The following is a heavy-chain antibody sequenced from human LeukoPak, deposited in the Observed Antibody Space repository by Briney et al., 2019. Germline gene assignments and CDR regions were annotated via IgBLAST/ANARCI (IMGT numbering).Heavy chain of an antibody. V-gene: IGHV1-2*02. CDR2: INPNSGGT. CDR3: ARVPDAAAGISPPLDY. Sequence: GASVKVSCKASGYTFTGYYMHWVRQAPGQGLEWMGWINPNSGGTNYAQKFQGRVTMTRDTSISTAYMELSRLRSDDTAVYYCARVPDAAAGISPPLDYWGQGTLVIVSS. CDR1: GYTFTGYY. J-gene: IGHJ4*02. D-gene: IGHD6-13*01.